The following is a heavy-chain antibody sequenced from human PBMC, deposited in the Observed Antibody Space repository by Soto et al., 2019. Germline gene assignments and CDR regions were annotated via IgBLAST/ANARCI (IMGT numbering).Heavy chain of an antibody. D-gene: IGHD2-8*01. CDR1: GFTFSNAW. J-gene: IGHJ4*02. V-gene: IGHV3-15*01. Sequence: PGGSLRLSCAASGFTFSNAWMSWVRQAPGKGLEWVGRIKSKTDGGTTDYAAPVKGRFTISRDDSKNTLYLQMNSLKTEDTAVYYRNKDKGVVLMVYAHWGQGTLATVSS. CDR3: NKDKGVVLMVYAH. CDR2: IKSKTDGGTT.